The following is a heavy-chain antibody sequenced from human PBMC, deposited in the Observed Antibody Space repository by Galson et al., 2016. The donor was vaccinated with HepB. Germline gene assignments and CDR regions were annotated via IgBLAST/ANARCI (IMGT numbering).Heavy chain of an antibody. V-gene: IGHV4-4*02. J-gene: IGHJ4*02. CDR3: ATLGFMVRGVIMGIDY. Sequence: SETLSLTCAVSRGSLPSSTRWSWIRQPPGRGLEWIGEIYPSGGTHYNPSLESRVTISVDKSKTQISLKVRSVTAADTAMYYCATLGFMVRGVIMGIDYWGQGILVTVSS. CDR2: IYPSGGT. D-gene: IGHD3-10*01. CDR1: RGSLPSSTR.